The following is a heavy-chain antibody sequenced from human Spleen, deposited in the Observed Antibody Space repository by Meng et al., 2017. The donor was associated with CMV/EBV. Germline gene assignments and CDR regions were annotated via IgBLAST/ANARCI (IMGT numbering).Heavy chain of an antibody. V-gene: IGHV3-66*02. CDR2: FYRGGDT. Sequence: GESLKISCAASGFTVSSNYMSWVRQAPGKGLEWVSVFYRGGDTYYADSVKGRFTISRDNSKNTVYLQMDSLRPEDTAVYYCARAPQYDFWSGYYPGWYFDLWGRGTLVTVSS. CDR3: ARAPQYDFWSGYYPGWYFDL. J-gene: IGHJ2*01. D-gene: IGHD3-3*01. CDR1: GFTVSSNY.